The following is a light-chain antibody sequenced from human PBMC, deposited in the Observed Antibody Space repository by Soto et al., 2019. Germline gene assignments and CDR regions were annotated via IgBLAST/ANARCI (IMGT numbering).Light chain of an antibody. J-gene: IGKJ4*01. V-gene: IGKV1-8*01. CDR3: QQYYSYPLT. Sequence: AIRMTQSPSSFSASTGDRVTITCRASQGISSYLAWYQQKPGKAPKLRIYAASTLQSGVPSRFSGSGPGTDYTLTISCLQSEDFGTYYCQQYYSYPLTFGGGTKVEIK. CDR1: QGISSY. CDR2: AAS.